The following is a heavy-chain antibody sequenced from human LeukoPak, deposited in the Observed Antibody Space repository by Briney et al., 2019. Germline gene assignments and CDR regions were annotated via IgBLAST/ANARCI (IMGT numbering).Heavy chain of an antibody. CDR1: GFTFSSYA. J-gene: IGHJ6*02. V-gene: IGHV3-23*01. CDR3: AKAMTTVTTPYYYGMDV. Sequence: PGGSLRLSCAASGFTFSSYAMSWVRHAPGKGLEWVSAISGSGGSTYYADSVKGRFTISRDNSKNTLYLQMNSLRAEDTAVYYCAKAMTTVTTPYYYGMDVWGQGTTVTVSS. D-gene: IGHD4-4*01. CDR2: ISGSGGST.